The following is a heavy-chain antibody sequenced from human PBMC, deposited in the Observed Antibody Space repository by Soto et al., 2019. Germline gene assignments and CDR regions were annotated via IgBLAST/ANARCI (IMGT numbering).Heavy chain of an antibody. CDR1: GASISSSSYY. J-gene: IGHJ4*02. CDR3: ARHGFSSGWQTFDY. CDR2: FSYGGST. Sequence: ASETLSLTCTVSGASISSSSYYWGWIRQPPGKGLEWIGSFSYGGSTYYNPSLKGRLTISVDTSKSQFSLRLSSVTAADTAVYYCARHGFSSGWQTFDYWGRGTLVTVSS. V-gene: IGHV4-39*01. D-gene: IGHD6-19*01.